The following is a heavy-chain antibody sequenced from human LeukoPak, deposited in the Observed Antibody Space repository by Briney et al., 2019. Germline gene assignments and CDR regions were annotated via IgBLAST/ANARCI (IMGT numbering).Heavy chain of an antibody. D-gene: IGHD3-22*01. CDR2: INPSGGST. CDR3: ARTRGRGYYYSPDY. V-gene: IGHV1-46*01. CDR1: GYTFTTYY. Sequence: ASVKVSCKASGYTFTTYYMHWVRQAPGQGLEWMGIINPSGGSTSYAQKFQGRVTMTRDTSTSTVYMDLSSLRSEDTAVYYCARTRGRGYYYSPDYWGQGTLSPSPQ. J-gene: IGHJ4*02.